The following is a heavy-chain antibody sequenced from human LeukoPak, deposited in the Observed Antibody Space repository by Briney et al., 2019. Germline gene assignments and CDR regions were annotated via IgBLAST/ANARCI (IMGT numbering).Heavy chain of an antibody. CDR1: GCTFTNYG. J-gene: IGHJ4*02. CDR3: ARDYCSGGSCRFDY. Sequence: EASVKVSCKTSGCTFTNYGISWVRQAPGQGLEWMGWISAYNGNTNYAQKLQGRVTMTTDTSTNTAYMELRSLRSDDTAVYYCARDYCSGGSCRFDYWGQGTVVTVSS. V-gene: IGHV1-18*01. CDR2: ISAYNGNT. D-gene: IGHD2-15*01.